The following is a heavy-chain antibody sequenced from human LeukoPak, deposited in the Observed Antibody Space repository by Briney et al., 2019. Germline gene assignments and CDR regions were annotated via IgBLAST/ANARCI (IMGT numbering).Heavy chain of an antibody. D-gene: IGHD3-16*01. Sequence: SGPTLVNPTQTLTLTCAFSGFSLSTSGMCVNWIRQPPGKALEWLARIDWDDDKFYSTSLKTRLSIFKDTSKNQVVLTLTNVGPVDTATYYCVRFRHYVGLSHDYWSQGTLVTVSS. V-gene: IGHV2-70*17. J-gene: IGHJ4*02. CDR3: VRFRHYVGLSHDY. CDR1: GFSLSTSGMC. CDR2: IDWDDDK.